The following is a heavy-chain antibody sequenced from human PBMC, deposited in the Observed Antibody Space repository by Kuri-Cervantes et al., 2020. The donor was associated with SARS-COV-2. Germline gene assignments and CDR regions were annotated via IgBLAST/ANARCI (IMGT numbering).Heavy chain of an antibody. Sequence: GGSLRLSCAASGFTFSSYAMSWVRQAPGKGLEWVSAISGSGGSTYYADSVKGRFTISRANSKNTLYLQMNSLSAEDTAVYYGAKDRGYSYGYGYFDYWGQGTLVTVSS. V-gene: IGHV3-23*01. J-gene: IGHJ4*02. CDR2: ISGSGGST. CDR3: AKDRGYSYGYGYFDY. D-gene: IGHD5-18*01. CDR1: GFTFSSYA.